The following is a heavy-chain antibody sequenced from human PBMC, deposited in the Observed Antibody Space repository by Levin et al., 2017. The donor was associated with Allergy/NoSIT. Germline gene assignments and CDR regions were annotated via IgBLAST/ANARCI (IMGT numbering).Heavy chain of an antibody. V-gene: IGHV3-7*04. CDR2: IKFDGSEK. CDR1: GFTFSSHW. D-gene: IGHD1-26*01. CDR3: ARETWTNGKRIDY. Sequence: LGESLKISCAASGFTFSSHWMNWVRQAPGKGLEWVANIKFDGSEKYYVDSVKGRFTISRDNARNSLFLQMNSLGAEDTAVYYCARETWTNGKRIDYWGQGTLVTVSS. J-gene: IGHJ4*02.